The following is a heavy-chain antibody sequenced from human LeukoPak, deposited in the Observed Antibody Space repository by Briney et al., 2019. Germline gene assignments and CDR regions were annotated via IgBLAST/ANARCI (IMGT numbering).Heavy chain of an antibody. Sequence: GGSLRLSCAASGFTFSSYAISWVRQAPGQGLEWMGGTIPIFGTANYAQKFQGRVTITADESTSTAYMELSSLRSEDTAVYYCARHYYYDSSGYSDYWGQGTLVTVSS. CDR1: GFTFSSYA. V-gene: IGHV1-69*01. J-gene: IGHJ4*02. CDR3: ARHYYYDSSGYSDY. CDR2: TIPIFGTA. D-gene: IGHD3-22*01.